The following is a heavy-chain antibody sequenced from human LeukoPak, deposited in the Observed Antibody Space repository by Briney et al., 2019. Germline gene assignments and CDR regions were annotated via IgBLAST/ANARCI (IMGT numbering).Heavy chain of an antibody. CDR2: MNPNSGNT. CDR3: AGGEGYCSSTSCLPGY. CDR1: GYTFTSYD. J-gene: IGHJ4*02. D-gene: IGHD2-2*01. V-gene: IGHV1-8*01. Sequence: ASVKVSCKASGYTFTSYDINWVRQATGQGLEWMGWMNPNSGNTGYAQKFQGRVTMTRNTSISTAYMELSSLRSEDTAVYYCAGGEGYCSSTSCLPGYWGQGTLVTVSS.